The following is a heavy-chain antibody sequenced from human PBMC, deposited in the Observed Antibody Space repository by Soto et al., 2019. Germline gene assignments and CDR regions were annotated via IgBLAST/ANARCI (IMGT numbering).Heavy chain of an antibody. J-gene: IGHJ4*02. D-gene: IGHD6-19*01. CDR2: ISYDGSNK. Sequence: GGSLRLSCAASGFTFSSYGMHWVRQAPGKGLEWVAVISYDGSNKYYADSVKGRFTISRDNSKNTLYLQMNSLRAEDTAVYYCANTGEPSSGWSYFDYWGQGTLVTVSS. CDR1: GFTFSSYG. CDR3: ANTGEPSSGWSYFDY. V-gene: IGHV3-30*18.